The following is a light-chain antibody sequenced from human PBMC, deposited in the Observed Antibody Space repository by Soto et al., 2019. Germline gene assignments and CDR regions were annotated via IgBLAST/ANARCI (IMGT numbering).Light chain of an antibody. V-gene: IGLV4-69*01. Sequence: QPVLTQSPSASASLGASVKLTCTLSSGHNNYAIAWHQQQPEKGPRYLMKVNSDGSHGKGDGIPDRFSGSSSGAERYLTISSLQSEDEADYYCQTWGTGPWVFGGGTKLTVL. CDR3: QTWGTGPWV. J-gene: IGLJ3*02. CDR1: SGHNNYA. CDR2: VNSDGSH.